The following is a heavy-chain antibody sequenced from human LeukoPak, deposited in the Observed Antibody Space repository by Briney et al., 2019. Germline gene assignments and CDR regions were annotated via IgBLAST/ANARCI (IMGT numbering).Heavy chain of an antibody. CDR3: ARDRSCSSTSCYFDAFDI. V-gene: IGHV1-18*01. D-gene: IGHD2-2*01. CDR2: ISAYNGNT. J-gene: IGHJ3*02. CDR1: GYTFTSYG. Sequence: ASVKVSCKASGYTFTSYGISWVRRAPGQGLEWMGWISAYNGNTNYAQKLQGRVTMTTDTSTSTAYMELRSLRSDGTAVYYCARDRSCSSTSCYFDAFDIWGQGTMVTVSS.